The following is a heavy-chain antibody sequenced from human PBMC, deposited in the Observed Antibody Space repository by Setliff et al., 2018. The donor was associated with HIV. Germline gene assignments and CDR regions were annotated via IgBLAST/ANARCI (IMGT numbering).Heavy chain of an antibody. J-gene: IGHJ3*02. CDR1: GYTFTSYY. V-gene: IGHV1-46*01. CDR3: AGVFGVYYDKEGPYDAFDI. CDR2: INPSGGST. D-gene: IGHD3-22*01. Sequence: ASVKVSCKASGYTFTSYYMHWVRQAPGQGLEWMGIINPSGGSTNYAQKFQGRVTITTDESTSTAYMELSSLRSEDTAVYYCAGVFGVYYDKEGPYDAFDIWDQGTMVTVSS.